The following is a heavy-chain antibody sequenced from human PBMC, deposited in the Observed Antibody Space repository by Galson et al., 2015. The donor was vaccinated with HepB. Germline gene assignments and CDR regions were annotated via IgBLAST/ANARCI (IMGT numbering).Heavy chain of an antibody. CDR1: GFTFSIYA. J-gene: IGHJ3*02. V-gene: IGHV3-23*01. D-gene: IGHD3-22*01. CDR3: AAPYYYDRRDI. CDR2: ISGSGGNT. Sequence: SLRLSCAASGFTFSIYAMSWVRQAPGKGLEWVSAISGSGGNTYYADSVKGRFTISRDNSKNTLYLQMNSLRAEDTAVYYCAAPYYYDRRDIWGQGTMVTVSS.